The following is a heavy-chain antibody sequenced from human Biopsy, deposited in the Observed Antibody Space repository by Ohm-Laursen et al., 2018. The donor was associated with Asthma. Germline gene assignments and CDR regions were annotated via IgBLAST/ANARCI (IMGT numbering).Heavy chain of an antibody. Sequence: LTCTVSYGSITSGGYYWTWIRQHPGKGLEWIGFIYYSGSTYYSPSLKSRVSISIDTSKNQFSLKLSSVTAADTAVYYCARDFVDSAMDYFDYWGQGTLVTVSS. CDR3: ARDFVDSAMDYFDY. CDR1: YGSITSGGYY. D-gene: IGHD5-18*01. J-gene: IGHJ4*02. V-gene: IGHV4-31*03. CDR2: IYYSGST.